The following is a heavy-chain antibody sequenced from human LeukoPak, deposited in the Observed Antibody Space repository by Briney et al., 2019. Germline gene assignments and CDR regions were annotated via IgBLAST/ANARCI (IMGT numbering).Heavy chain of an antibody. CDR1: GFTFSNYA. CDR3: GRDPRARVTIDF. V-gene: IGHV3-30*04. Sequence: PGGSLRLSCAASGFTFSNYAMHWVRQAPGKGLEWVAIVSHDGRNQYYAESVKGRFTISRDSSKNTVSLQMNSLRAGDSALYYCGRDPRARVTIDFWGQGTLVTVSS. CDR2: VSHDGRNQ. J-gene: IGHJ4*02. D-gene: IGHD5-24*01.